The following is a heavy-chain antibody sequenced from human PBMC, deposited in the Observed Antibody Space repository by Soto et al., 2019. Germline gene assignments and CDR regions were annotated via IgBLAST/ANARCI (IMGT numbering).Heavy chain of an antibody. J-gene: IGHJ4*02. CDR3: ARSGIYYDSSGYYPFDX. D-gene: IGHD3-22*01. Sequence: SETLSLTCAVSGGSISSVGYSWSWIQQPPGKGLEWIGYIYHSGSTYYNPSLKSRVTISVDRSKNQFSLKLSSVTAADTAVYYCARSGIYYDSSGYYPFDXWGQGTLVTVSX. CDR1: GGSISSVGYS. CDR2: IYHSGST. V-gene: IGHV4-30-2*01.